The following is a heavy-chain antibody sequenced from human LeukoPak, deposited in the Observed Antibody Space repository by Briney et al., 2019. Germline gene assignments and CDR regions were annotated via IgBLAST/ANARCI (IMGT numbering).Heavy chain of an antibody. Sequence: SETLSLTCTVSGGSISSSSYYWGWIRQPPGKGLEWIGGIYYSGSTYYNPSLKSRVTISVDTSKNQFSLKLSSVTAADTAVYYCAGLYRLRLGELSSHDYWGQGTLVTVSS. CDR3: AGLYRLRLGELSSHDY. V-gene: IGHV4-39*01. CDR2: IYYSGST. D-gene: IGHD3-16*02. J-gene: IGHJ4*02. CDR1: GGSISSSSYY.